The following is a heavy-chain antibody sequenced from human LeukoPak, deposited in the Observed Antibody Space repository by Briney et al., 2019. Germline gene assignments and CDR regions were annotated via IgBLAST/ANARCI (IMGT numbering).Heavy chain of an antibody. V-gene: IGHV4-34*01. D-gene: IGHD6-6*01. CDR3: ARGSSSSSSAGYFDY. J-gene: IGHJ4*02. CDR1: GGSFSGYY. CDR2: INHSGST. Sequence: SETLSLTCAVYGGSFSGYYWSWIRQPPGKGLEWIGEINHSGSTDYNPPLKSRVTISVDTSKNQFSLKLSSVTAADTAVYYCARGSSSSSSAGYFDYWGQGTLVTVSS.